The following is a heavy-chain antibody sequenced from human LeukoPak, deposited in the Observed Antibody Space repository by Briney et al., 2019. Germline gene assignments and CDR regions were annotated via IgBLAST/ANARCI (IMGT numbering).Heavy chain of an antibody. D-gene: IGHD1-26*01. V-gene: IGHV3-23*01. Sequence: PGGSLRLSCAASGFTFSSYAMSWVRQAPGKGLEWVSAISGSGGSTYYADSVKGRFTISRDNSKNTLYLQMNSLRAEDTAVYYCARDLSIVGATRDAFDIWGQGTMVTVSS. CDR3: ARDLSIVGATRDAFDI. J-gene: IGHJ3*02. CDR2: ISGSGGST. CDR1: GFTFSSYA.